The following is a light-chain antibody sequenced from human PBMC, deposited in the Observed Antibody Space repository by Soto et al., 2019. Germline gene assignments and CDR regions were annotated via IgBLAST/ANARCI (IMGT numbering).Light chain of an antibody. CDR2: DVS. CDR1: QSISRW. Sequence: DVQMTQSPSTLSASVGDRVTITCRASQSISRWLAWYQQKPGEAPKLLIFDVSSLESGVPSRFSGSGFGTEFTLTISSLQPEDFATYYCQQYSLNWSCGQGTKVEIK. V-gene: IGKV1-5*01. CDR3: QQYSLNWS. J-gene: IGKJ1*01.